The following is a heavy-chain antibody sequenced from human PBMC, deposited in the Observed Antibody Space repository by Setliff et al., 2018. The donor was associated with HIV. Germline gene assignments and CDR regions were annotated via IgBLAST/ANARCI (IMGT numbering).Heavy chain of an antibody. CDR3: ARAYSNKDWFDP. Sequence: ASVKVSCKASGYTFTSYGISWVRQAPGQGLEWMGWISAYNGNTNYAQKFQGRVTMTRNTSISTAYMELSSLRSEDTAVYYCARAYSNKDWFDPWGQGTLVTVSS. CDR1: GYTFTSYG. V-gene: IGHV1-18*01. J-gene: IGHJ5*02. D-gene: IGHD5-12*01. CDR2: ISAYNGNT.